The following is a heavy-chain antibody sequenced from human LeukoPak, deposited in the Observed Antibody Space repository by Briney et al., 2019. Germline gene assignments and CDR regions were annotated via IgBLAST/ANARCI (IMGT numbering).Heavy chain of an antibody. D-gene: IGHD3-16*01. V-gene: IGHV1-69*04. J-gene: IGHJ5*02. CDR1: GGTFSSYA. Sequence: GASVKVSCKASGGTFSSYAISWVRQAPGQGLEWMGRIIPILGIANYAQKFQGRVTITADKSTSTAYMELSSLRSEDTAVYYCARDPTSSAPVNWFDPWGQGTLVTVSS. CDR3: ARDPTSSAPVNWFDP. CDR2: IIPILGIA.